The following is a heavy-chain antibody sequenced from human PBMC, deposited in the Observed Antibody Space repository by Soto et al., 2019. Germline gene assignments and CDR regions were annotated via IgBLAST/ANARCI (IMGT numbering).Heavy chain of an antibody. V-gene: IGHV3-30*18. Sequence: VKLVESGGGVVQPGGSLRLSCAASGFTFNIYGMHWVRQAPDKGLEWVALISYDGSNQYYADSVKGGFTISRDNSKNTLLLQMNSLSADDTAVYYCAKDQASGQGSFDSWGQGTLVTVSS. CDR3: AKDQASGQGSFDS. J-gene: IGHJ4*02. CDR2: ISYDGSNQ. CDR1: GFTFNIYG.